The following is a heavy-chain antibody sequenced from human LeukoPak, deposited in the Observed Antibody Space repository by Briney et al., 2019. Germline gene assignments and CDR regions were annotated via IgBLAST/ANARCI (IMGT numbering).Heavy chain of an antibody. D-gene: IGHD5-24*01. CDR2: INPSADST. CDR3: ARGRDGYNRDAFDI. Sequence: ASVKVSCKASGYTITRYYMHWVRQAPGQGLEWMGVINPSADSTSYTQKFQGRVSMTRDTSTSTVYMDLSSLRSEDTAVYYCARGRDGYNRDAFDIWGQGTVVTVSS. V-gene: IGHV1-46*01. CDR1: GYTITRYY. J-gene: IGHJ3*02.